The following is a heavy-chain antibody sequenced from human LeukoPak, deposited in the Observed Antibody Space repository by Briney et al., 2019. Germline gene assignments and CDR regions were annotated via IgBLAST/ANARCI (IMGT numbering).Heavy chain of an antibody. V-gene: IGHV3-11*04. J-gene: IGHJ3*02. Sequence: GGSLRLSCAASGFTFSDYYMSWIRQAPGKGLEWVSYISSSGSTIYYADSVKGRFTISRDNAKNSLYLQMNSLRAEDTAVYYCASQSSSWYMVAFDIWGQGTMVTVSS. D-gene: IGHD6-13*01. CDR3: ASQSSSWYMVAFDI. CDR2: ISSSGSTI. CDR1: GFTFSDYY.